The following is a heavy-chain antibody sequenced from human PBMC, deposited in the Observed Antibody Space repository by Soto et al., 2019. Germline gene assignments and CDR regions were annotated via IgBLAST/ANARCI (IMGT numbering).Heavy chain of an antibody. D-gene: IGHD6-6*01. V-gene: IGHV4-61*01. J-gene: IGHJ6*02. Sequence: ASETLSLTCTVSGGSVSSGSYYWSWIRQPPGKGLEWIGYIYYSGSTNYNPSLKSRVTISVDTSKNQFSLKLSSVTAADTAVYYCARARVAARPYYYYYYGMDVWGQGTTVTVSS. CDR2: IYYSGST. CDR1: GGSVSSGSYY. CDR3: ARARVAARPYYYYYYGMDV.